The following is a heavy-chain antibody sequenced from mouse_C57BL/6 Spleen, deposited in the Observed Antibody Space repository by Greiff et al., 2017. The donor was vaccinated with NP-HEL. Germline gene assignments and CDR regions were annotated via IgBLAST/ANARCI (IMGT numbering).Heavy chain of an antibody. CDR2: IRNKANGYTT. D-gene: IGHD2-12*01. V-gene: IGHV7-3*01. CDR1: GFTFTDYY. Sequence: EVKLVESGGGLVQPGGSLSLSCAASGFTFTDYYMSWVRQPPGKALEWLGFIRNKANGYTTEYSASVKGRFTISRDTSQSILYLQMHALRAEDSATYYCARWGYCSFFDYWGQGTTLTVSS. J-gene: IGHJ2*01. CDR3: ARWGYCSFFDY.